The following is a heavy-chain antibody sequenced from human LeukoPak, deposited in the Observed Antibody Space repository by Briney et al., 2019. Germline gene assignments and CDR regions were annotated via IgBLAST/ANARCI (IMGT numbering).Heavy chain of an antibody. CDR2: ISASGAYR. J-gene: IGHJ6*02. Sequence: GGSLRLSCAASGFTFDIYAINWVRQAPGKGLEWITAISASGAYRYYTDSVKGRFTISRDNSKNTLYLQMDSLRADDTAVYYCAKDMGGFDIYYYGMDVWGLGTTVTVSS. CDR1: GFTFDIYA. V-gene: IGHV3-23*01. D-gene: IGHD2-15*01. CDR3: AKDMGGFDIYYYGMDV.